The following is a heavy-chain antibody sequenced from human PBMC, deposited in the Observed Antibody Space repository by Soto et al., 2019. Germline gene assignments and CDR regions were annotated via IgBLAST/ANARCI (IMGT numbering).Heavy chain of an antibody. J-gene: IGHJ6*02. V-gene: IGHV5-51*01. CDR3: TRQAPVVPMALAMDV. CDR1: GYSFIDHW. D-gene: IGHD3-10*01. CDR2: IFPHDSDT. Sequence: EVQLVQSGVEVKKPGESLTISCKVSGYSFIDHWIGWVRQMPGKGPEWMGIIFPHDSDTRYNPSFQGQVTISADMSTDTAFLQWSSLKAPDNAIYYCTRQAPVVPMALAMDVWGQGTTVIVSS.